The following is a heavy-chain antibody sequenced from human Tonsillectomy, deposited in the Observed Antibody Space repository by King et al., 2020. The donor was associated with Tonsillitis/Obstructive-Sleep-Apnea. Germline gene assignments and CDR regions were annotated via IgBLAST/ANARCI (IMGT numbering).Heavy chain of an antibody. V-gene: IGHV2-5*02. CDR2: IYWDDDK. Sequence: ITLKESGPTLVKPTQTLTLTCTFSGFSLSTSGVGVGWIRQPPGKALEWLALIYWDDDKRYSTSLKSRLTITKDTSKNQVVLTMTNMDPVDTATYYCAHSPQRYYYYDSSGYYSVWFDPWGQGTLVTVSS. J-gene: IGHJ5*02. CDR3: AHSPQRYYYYDSSGYYSVWFDP. CDR1: GFSLSTSGVG. D-gene: IGHD3-22*01.